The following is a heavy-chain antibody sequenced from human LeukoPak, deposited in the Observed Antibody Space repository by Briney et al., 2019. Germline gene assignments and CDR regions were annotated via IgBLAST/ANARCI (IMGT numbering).Heavy chain of an antibody. CDR1: GFTFSTYW. CDR3: TSGFWPRFEY. V-gene: IGHV3-74*01. D-gene: IGHD3-3*01. CDR2: IKSEGSDT. Sequence: PGGSLRLSCAASGFTFSTYWMHWVRQAPGEWLVWVSRIKSEGSDTIYADSGKGRFTISRDNAKNTLYLQMNSLRAEDTAVYYCTSGFWPRFEYWGQGALVTVPS. J-gene: IGHJ4*02.